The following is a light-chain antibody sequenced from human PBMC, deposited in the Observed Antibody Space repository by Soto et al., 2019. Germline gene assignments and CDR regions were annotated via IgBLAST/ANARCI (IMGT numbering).Light chain of an antibody. Sequence: EIVLTQSPGTLSLSPGERATLSCRASQSVSSSYLAWYQQKPGQAPRLLIYGASSRATGIPDRFSGSGSGTDFTLTISRLEPEDFAVYYCQQYVSSPRPFGQGTKVEI. CDR3: QQYVSSPRP. CDR1: QSVSSSY. V-gene: IGKV3-20*01. J-gene: IGKJ1*01. CDR2: GAS.